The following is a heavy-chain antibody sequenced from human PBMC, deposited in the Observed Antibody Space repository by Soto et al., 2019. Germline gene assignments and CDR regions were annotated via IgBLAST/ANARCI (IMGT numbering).Heavy chain of an antibody. CDR2: IYSGGST. J-gene: IGHJ4*02. CDR1: GFTVSSNY. CDR3: ARTYYDYLSIIKVYYFDY. Sequence: GGSLRLSCAASGFTVSSNYMSWVRQAPGKGLEWVSVIYSGGSTYYADSVKGRFTISRDNSKNTLYLQMNSLRAEDTAVYYCARTYYDYLSIIKVYYFDYWGQGTLVTVSS. V-gene: IGHV3-66*01. D-gene: IGHD3-3*01.